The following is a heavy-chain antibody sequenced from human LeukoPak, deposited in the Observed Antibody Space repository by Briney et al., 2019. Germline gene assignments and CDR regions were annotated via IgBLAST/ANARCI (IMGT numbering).Heavy chain of an antibody. Sequence: GGSLRLSCAASGFTFSSYVMSWVRQAPGKGLEWVSAISNNGGYTYYADSVQGRFTISRDNSKSTLCLQMNSLRAEDTAVYYCAKQLGYCSDGSCYFPYWGQGTLVTVSS. J-gene: IGHJ4*02. D-gene: IGHD2-15*01. V-gene: IGHV3-23*01. CDR3: AKQLGYCSDGSCYFPY. CDR1: GFTFSSYV. CDR2: ISNNGGYT.